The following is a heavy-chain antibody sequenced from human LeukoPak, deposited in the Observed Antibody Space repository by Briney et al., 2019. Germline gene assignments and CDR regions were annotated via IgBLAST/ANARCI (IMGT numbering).Heavy chain of an antibody. CDR1: GGTFSSYA. J-gene: IGHJ6*02. Sequence: SVKVSCKASGGTFSSYAISWVRQAPGQGLEWMGGIIPIFGTANYAQKFQGRVTITADESTSTAYMELGSLRSEDTAVYYCARDSPITMVRGLMDVWGQGTTVTVSS. V-gene: IGHV1-69*13. CDR2: IIPIFGTA. CDR3: ARDSPITMVRGLMDV. D-gene: IGHD3-10*01.